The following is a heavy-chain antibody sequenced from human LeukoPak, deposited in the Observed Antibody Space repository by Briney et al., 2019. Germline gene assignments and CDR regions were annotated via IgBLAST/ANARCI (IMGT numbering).Heavy chain of an antibody. CDR1: GYTFTSYG. CDR3: ARDPVWVYYGSESYGMDV. J-gene: IGHJ6*02. Sequence: GASVTVSFTASGYTFTSYGISWVRQAPGQGLERMGWISAYNGNTNYAQKLQGRVTMTTDTSTSTAYMELRSLRSDDTAVYYCARDPVWVYYGSESYGMDVWGQGTTVTVSS. CDR2: ISAYNGNT. D-gene: IGHD3-10*01. V-gene: IGHV1-18*01.